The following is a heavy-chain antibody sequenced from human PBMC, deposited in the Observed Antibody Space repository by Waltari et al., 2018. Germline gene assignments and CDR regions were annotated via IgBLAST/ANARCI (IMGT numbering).Heavy chain of an antibody. CDR1: GFAFDHVY. Sequence: EVQLLESGGGLEQPGGSLRLSCAASGFAFDHVYMTWVRQAPGRGLEWVSAISDSGATTYYADSVKGRFTISRDNYKKMLYLQMSSLRVDDTAVYYCATYGQSPRNDQWGQGTQLTVSS. CDR2: ISDSGATT. CDR3: ATYGQSPRNDQ. V-gene: IGHV3-23*01. D-gene: IGHD2-2*01. J-gene: IGHJ1*01.